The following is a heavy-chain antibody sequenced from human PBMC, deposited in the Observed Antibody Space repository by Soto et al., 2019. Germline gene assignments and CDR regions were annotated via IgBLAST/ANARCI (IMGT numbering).Heavy chain of an antibody. J-gene: IGHJ4*02. CDR1: GGSISGYY. Sequence: XXTLSLPCTVSGGSISGYYWRWILQPPGKGLEWIGYIYYSGSTNYNPSLKSRVTISVDTSKNQFSLKLSSVAAADTAVYYCARAPRGNYGYPSYFDYWGQGTLVTVSS. V-gene: IGHV4-59*01. D-gene: IGHD3-10*01. CDR3: ARAPRGNYGYPSYFDY. CDR2: IYYSGST.